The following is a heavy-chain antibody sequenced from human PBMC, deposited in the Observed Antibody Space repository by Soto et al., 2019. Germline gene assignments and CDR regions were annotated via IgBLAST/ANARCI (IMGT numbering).Heavy chain of an antibody. Sequence: QVQLVQSGAEVKKPGSSVKVSCKASGGTFSSYAISWVRQAPGQGLEWMGGIIPIFGTANYAQKFQGRVTITADESTITAYMELSSLRSEDTAVYYCARGGVGYCSSTSCYNWFDPWGQGTLVTVSS. CDR1: GGTFSSYA. J-gene: IGHJ5*02. CDR3: ARGGVGYCSSTSCYNWFDP. V-gene: IGHV1-69*01. D-gene: IGHD2-2*01. CDR2: IIPIFGTA.